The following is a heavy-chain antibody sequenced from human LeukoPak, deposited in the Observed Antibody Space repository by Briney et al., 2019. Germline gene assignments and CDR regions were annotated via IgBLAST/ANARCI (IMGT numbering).Heavy chain of an antibody. CDR1: GGSLSDSY. J-gene: IGHJ3*02. Sequence: SETLSLTCTVSGGSLSDSYWSWLRQPPGEGLEGSGYIFYSGSTNYNPSLRSRVTISLDTSKNQFSLRLTSVTAADTAVYYCARELTPKPQAFDIWGQGTMVTVSS. D-gene: IGHD3-9*01. CDR3: ARELTPKPQAFDI. CDR2: IFYSGST. V-gene: IGHV4-59*01.